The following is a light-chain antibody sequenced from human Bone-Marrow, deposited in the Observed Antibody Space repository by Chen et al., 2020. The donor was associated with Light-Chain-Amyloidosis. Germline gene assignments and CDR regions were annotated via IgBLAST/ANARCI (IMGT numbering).Light chain of an antibody. CDR2: GVS. Sequence: QSALTQPRSVSGSPGQSVAISCTGTSSDVGGYNYVSWYQQHPGKAPNINIYGVSERPSGVPGPLSGSKSGKPASLTISGLQAEDEADYYCCSYAGTYTFFVFGTGTKVTVL. V-gene: IGLV2-11*01. CDR1: SSDVGGYNY. CDR3: CSYAGTYTFFV. J-gene: IGLJ1*01.